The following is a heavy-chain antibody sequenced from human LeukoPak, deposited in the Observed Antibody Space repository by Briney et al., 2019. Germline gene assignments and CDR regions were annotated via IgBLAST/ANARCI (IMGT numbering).Heavy chain of an antibody. V-gene: IGHV3-30*02. D-gene: IGHD6-13*01. CDR1: GFTFSSYG. Sequence: GGSLRLSCAASGFTFSSYGMHWVRQAPGKGLEWVAFIRYDGSNKYYADSVKGRFTISRDNSKNTLYLQMNSLRAEDTAVYYCAKDYWIAAVGRGGNWFDPWGQGTLVTVSS. CDR3: AKDYWIAAVGRGGNWFDP. CDR2: IRYDGSNK. J-gene: IGHJ5*02.